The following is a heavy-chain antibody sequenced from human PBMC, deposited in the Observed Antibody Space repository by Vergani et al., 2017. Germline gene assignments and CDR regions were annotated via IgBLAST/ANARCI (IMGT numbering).Heavy chain of an antibody. CDR1: GCPFNTYY. Sequence: QVQLEASGPGLVKPSETLSLTCTVSGCPFNTYYWSWIRQSPGKGLEWIGYIYSTGSTYYNPSLKSRVTISVDTSKNQFSLKLSSVTAADTAVYYCARVVSTNSRIAVAGKLDYWGQGTLVTVSS. D-gene: IGHD6-19*01. J-gene: IGHJ4*02. V-gene: IGHV4-4*08. CDR2: IYSTGST. CDR3: ARVVSTNSRIAVAGKLDY.